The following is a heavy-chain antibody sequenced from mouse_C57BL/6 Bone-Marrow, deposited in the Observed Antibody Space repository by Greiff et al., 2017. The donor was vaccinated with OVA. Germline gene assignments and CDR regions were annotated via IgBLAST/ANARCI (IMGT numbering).Heavy chain of an antibody. J-gene: IGHJ4*01. CDR2: IYPGDGDT. CDR3: ARWMRGYAMDY. V-gene: IGHV1-82*01. Sequence: VKLMESGPELVKPGASVEISCKASGYAFSSSWMNWVKQRPGKGLEWIGRIYPGDGDTNYNGKFKGKATLTADKSSSTAYMQLSSLTSEDSAVYFCARWMRGYAMDYWGQGTSVTVSS. CDR1: GYAFSSSW.